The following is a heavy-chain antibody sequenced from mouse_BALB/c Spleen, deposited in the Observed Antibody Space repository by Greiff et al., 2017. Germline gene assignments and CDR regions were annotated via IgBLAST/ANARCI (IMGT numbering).Heavy chain of an antibody. V-gene: IGHV1-14*01. CDR3: ASITTVPYFDY. D-gene: IGHD1-1*01. CDR2: INPYNDGT. J-gene: IGHJ2*01. Sequence: VQLKESGPELVKPGASVKMSCKASGYTFTSYVMHWVKQKPGQGLEWIGYINPYNDGTKYNEKFKGKATLTSDKSSSTAYMELSSLTSEDSAVYYCASITTVPYFDYWGQGTTLTVSS. CDR1: GYTFTSYV.